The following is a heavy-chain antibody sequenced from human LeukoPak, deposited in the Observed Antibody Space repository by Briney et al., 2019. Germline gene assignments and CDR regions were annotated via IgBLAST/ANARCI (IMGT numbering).Heavy chain of an antibody. CDR1: GYTFTGYY. CDR3: ARDYYDSSGYYLGY. CDR2: INPNSGGT. J-gene: IGHJ4*02. Sequence: ASVKVSCKASGYTFTGYYMHWLRQAPGQGLEWMGWINPNSGGTNYAQKFQGRVTTTRDTSISTAYMELSRLRSDDTAVYYCARDYYDSSGYYLGYWGQGTLVTVSS. V-gene: IGHV1-2*02. D-gene: IGHD3-22*01.